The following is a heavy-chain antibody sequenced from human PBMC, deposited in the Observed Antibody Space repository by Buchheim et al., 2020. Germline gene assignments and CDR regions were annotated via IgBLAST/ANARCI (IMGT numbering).Heavy chain of an antibody. CDR3: AARGDCSSTSCYLYYYYGMDV. J-gene: IGHJ6*02. CDR1: GGTFSSYA. D-gene: IGHD2-2*01. Sequence: QVQLVQSGAEVKKPGSSVKVSCKASGGTFSSYAISWVRQAPGQGLEWMGGIIPIFGTANYAQKFQGRVTITADKSTSTAYMELSSLRSEDTAVYYCAARGDCSSTSCYLYYYYGMDVWGQGTT. CDR2: IIPIFGTA. V-gene: IGHV1-69*06.